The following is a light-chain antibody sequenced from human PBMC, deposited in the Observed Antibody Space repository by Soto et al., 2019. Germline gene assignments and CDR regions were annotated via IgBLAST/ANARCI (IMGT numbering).Light chain of an antibody. V-gene: IGKV3D-15*01. Sequence: IVMTHSAVTLSVSPLERAPLSFRSSQSVSSNLALYQQKPVQAPRLLVYDASNRATGIPARFSGSGSGTDFTLTIRRLEPEDFAVYYCQQHDTSPPWKFGKGHTVAIK. CDR3: QQHDTSPPWK. CDR2: DAS. CDR1: QSVSSN. J-gene: IGKJ1*01.